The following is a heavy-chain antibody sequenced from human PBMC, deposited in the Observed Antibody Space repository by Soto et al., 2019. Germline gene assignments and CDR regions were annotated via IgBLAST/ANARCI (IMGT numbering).Heavy chain of an antibody. CDR3: ASHPTASRDAFDI. CDR1: GGSISISTYY. Sequence: QLQLQESGPGLVKPSETLSLTCTVSGGSISISTYYWGWSRQPPGKGLEWIGSIYYSGSTYYNPSLQSRVTISVDTSKNHSSLNLNAVTAADTSVYYCASHPTASRDAFDIWGQGTMLTVS. CDR2: IYYSGST. V-gene: IGHV4-39*02. J-gene: IGHJ3*02.